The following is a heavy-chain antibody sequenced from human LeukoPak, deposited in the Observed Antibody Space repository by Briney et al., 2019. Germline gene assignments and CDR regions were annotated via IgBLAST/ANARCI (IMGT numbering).Heavy chain of an antibody. CDR2: IYHSGST. D-gene: IGHD6-6*01. CDR1: GGSISSSNW. J-gene: IGHJ6*03. CDR3: ARAEAARRGYYYMDV. Sequence: SETLSLTCAVSGGSISSSNWWSWVRQPPGKGLEWIGEIYHSGSTNYNPSLKSRVTISVDTSKNQFSLKLSSVTAADTAVYYCARAEAARRGYYYMDVWGKGTTVTVSS. V-gene: IGHV4-4*02.